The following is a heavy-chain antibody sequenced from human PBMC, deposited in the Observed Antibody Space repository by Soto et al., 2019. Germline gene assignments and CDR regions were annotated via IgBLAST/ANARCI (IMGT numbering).Heavy chain of an antibody. V-gene: IGHV1-69*13. D-gene: IGHD3-10*01. J-gene: IGHJ6*02. Sequence: SVKVSCKASGGTFSSYAISWVRQAPGQGLEWMGGIIPIFGTANYAQKFQGRVTITADESTSTAYMELSSLRSEDTAVYYCARDNSEDGSGSYYLSVSYYYYGMDVWGQGTTVTVSS. CDR2: IIPIFGTA. CDR3: ARDNSEDGSGSYYLSVSYYYYGMDV. CDR1: GGTFSSYA.